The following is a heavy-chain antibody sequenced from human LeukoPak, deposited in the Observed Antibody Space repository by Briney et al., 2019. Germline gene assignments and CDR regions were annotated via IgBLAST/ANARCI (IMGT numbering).Heavy chain of an antibody. V-gene: IGHV3-74*01. CDR3: TRDWRNMAFDH. Sequence: GGSLRLSCAASGFTFSSYEMHWVRQVPGKGLVWVSRIRSDGSTTDYADSVKGRFTISRDNARNTLYLQMNSLRVEDTAVYYCTRDWRNMAFDHWGQGTLVTVSS. J-gene: IGHJ4*02. CDR2: IRSDGSTT. D-gene: IGHD3-3*01. CDR1: GFTFSSYE.